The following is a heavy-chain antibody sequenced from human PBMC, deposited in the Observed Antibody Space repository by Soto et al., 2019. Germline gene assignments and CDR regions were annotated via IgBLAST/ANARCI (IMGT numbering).Heavy chain of an antibody. J-gene: IGHJ2*01. CDR3: ARDPSRGSEWARYLDL. Sequence: EVQLVESGGGLVQPGGSLRLSCAASGFSLSSYAMDWVRQAPGQGLEWVSYISLSSGNIHYADSVRGRFTVSRDNANKSLYLQMNRLRAEDTDVYYGARDPSRGSEWARYLDLWGRGTLVTVSS. CDR2: ISLSSGNI. V-gene: IGHV3-48*01. D-gene: IGHD1-26*01. CDR1: GFSLSSYA.